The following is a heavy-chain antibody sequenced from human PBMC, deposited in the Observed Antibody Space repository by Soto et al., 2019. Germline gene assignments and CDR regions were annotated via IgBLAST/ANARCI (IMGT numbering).Heavy chain of an antibody. Sequence: QVQLVESGGGVVQPGRSLRLSCAASGFTFSSYAMHWVRQAPGKGLEWVAVISYDGSNKYYADSVKGRFTISRDNSKNTLYLQMNSLRAEDTAVYYCARETRIWDGGNAEYWGQGTLVTVSS. CDR3: ARETRIWDGGNAEY. CDR2: ISYDGSNK. J-gene: IGHJ4*02. D-gene: IGHD2-15*01. V-gene: IGHV3-30-3*01. CDR1: GFTFSSYA.